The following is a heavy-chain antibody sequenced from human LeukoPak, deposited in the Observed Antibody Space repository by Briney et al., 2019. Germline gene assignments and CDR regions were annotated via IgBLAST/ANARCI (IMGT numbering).Heavy chain of an antibody. D-gene: IGHD4-17*01. Sequence: GGPLRLSCAASGFTFSTYNMNWVRQAPGKGLEWVSSISSTSYINYADSVKGRFTISRDNAKNSLYLQMNSLRAEDTAVYYCAKEWGVDYGLRYWGQGTLVTVSS. J-gene: IGHJ4*02. V-gene: IGHV3-21*04. CDR3: AKEWGVDYGLRY. CDR1: GFTFSTYN. CDR2: ISSTSYI.